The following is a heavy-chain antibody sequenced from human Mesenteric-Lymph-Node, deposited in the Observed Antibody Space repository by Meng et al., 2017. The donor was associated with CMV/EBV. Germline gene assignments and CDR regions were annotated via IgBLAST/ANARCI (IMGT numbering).Heavy chain of an antibody. V-gene: IGHV4-38-2*02. CDR2: ISHRGST. CDR1: GYSISSGHY. D-gene: IGHD3-10*01. Sequence: GSLRLSCTVSGYSISSGHYWGWIWQPPGKGLEWIGSISHRGSTFYNPSLQSRVTISVDTSKNQFSLKVYSVTAADTAVYYCARGGGVLNYYYGMDVWGQGTTVTVSS. J-gene: IGHJ6*02. CDR3: ARGGGVLNYYYGMDV.